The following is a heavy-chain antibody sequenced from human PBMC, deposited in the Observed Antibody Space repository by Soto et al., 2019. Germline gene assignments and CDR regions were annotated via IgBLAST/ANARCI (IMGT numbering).Heavy chain of an antibody. CDR3: SREDF. V-gene: IGHV1-3*01. CDR1: GYTFTNYF. CDR2: ISAGNGNT. J-gene: IGHJ4*02. Sequence: ASVKVSCKASGYTFTNYFIHWVRQAPGQSLEWVGWISAGNGNTQYSQKFQGRVTITRDTSASTIYLELSSLTSEDTAVYYCSREDFWGPGTLVTVSS.